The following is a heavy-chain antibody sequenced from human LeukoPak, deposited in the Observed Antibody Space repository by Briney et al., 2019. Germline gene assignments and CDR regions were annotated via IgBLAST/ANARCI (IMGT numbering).Heavy chain of an antibody. D-gene: IGHD5-18*01. CDR3: AKRIQSAMATGY. CDR2: ISGSGGST. J-gene: IGHJ4*02. V-gene: IGHV3-23*01. CDR1: GFTFTSFG. Sequence: GGSLRLSCAASGFTFTSFGMSWVRQAPGKGLEWVSTISGSGGSTYYADSVKGRFTISRDNSKNTLYLQMNSLRAEDTAVYYCAKRIQSAMATGYWGQGTLVTVSS.